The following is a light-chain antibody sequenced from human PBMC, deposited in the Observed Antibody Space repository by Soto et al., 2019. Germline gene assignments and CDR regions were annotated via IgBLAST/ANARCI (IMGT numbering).Light chain of an antibody. Sequence: DIVMTQSPDSLAVSLGERATFNCKSSQNILERAKNKNYLAWYQQKSGQPPKMLIYWASLREPGVPDRFTGSGSGTDFTLTISSLQAEDVAVYYCQQYFTSPWTVGQGTKVEI. CDR1: QNILERAKNKNY. V-gene: IGKV4-1*01. CDR3: QQYFTSPWT. CDR2: WAS. J-gene: IGKJ1*01.